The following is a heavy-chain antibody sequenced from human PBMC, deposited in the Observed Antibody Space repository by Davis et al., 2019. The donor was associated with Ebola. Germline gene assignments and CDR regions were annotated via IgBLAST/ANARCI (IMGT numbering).Heavy chain of an antibody. CDR3: ARGAATQSFDY. Sequence: PSETLSLTCTVSGGSISSYYWSWIRQPPGKGLECIGYIYYSGSTNYNPSLKSRVTISVDTSKNQFSLKLSSVTAADTAVYYCARGAATQSFDYWGQGTLVTVSS. V-gene: IGHV4-59*01. D-gene: IGHD6-25*01. CDR2: IYYSGST. CDR1: GGSISSYY. J-gene: IGHJ4*02.